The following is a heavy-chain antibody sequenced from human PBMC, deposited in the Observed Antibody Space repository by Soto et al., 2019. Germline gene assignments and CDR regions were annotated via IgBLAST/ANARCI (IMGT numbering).Heavy chain of an antibody. J-gene: IGHJ4*02. CDR2: ISAYNGNT. CDR3: ARGDYDILPGNAEPDDY. CDR1: GYTFTRYA. D-gene: IGHD3-9*01. V-gene: IGHV1-18*01. Sequence: QVQLVQSGAEVKKPGASVKVSCKASGYTFTRYAITWVRQAPGQGLEWMGWISAYNGNTNYAQKLQGRVTMTTDTSTSTAHMELRSLRSDDTAVYYCARGDYDILPGNAEPDDYWGQGTLVTVSS.